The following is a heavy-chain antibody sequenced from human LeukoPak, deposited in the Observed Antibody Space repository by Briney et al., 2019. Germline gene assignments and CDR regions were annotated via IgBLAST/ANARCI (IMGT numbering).Heavy chain of an antibody. CDR2: ISHDGSET. V-gene: IGHV3-30*03. CDR3: ARDAQISAAAYYFDY. Sequence: GGSLRLSCVVSGFTFSYYGMHWVRQAPGKGLECVAVISHDGSETYYGDSVKGRFTISRDNSKNTLSLQMNSLRDDDTAVYYCARDAQISAAAYYFDYWGQGTLVTVSS. CDR1: GFTFSYYG. J-gene: IGHJ4*02. D-gene: IGHD6-13*01.